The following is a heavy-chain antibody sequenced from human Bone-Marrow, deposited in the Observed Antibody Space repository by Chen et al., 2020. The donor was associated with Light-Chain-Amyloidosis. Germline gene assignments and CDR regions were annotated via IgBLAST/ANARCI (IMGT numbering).Heavy chain of an antibody. J-gene: IGHJ3*02. CDR2: IKEDGSEK. Sequence: EVQLVESGGGLVQAGGSLGASGAASGFTFSRYWMSWVRQAPGKGLEWVTNIKEDGSEKYYVDSLKGRFTIARDNAKNSVYLQMNSLKDEDTALYYCASYNGGAALNIWGQGTMVTVSS. D-gene: IGHD3-16*01. V-gene: IGHV3-7*01. CDR3: ASYNGGAALNI. CDR1: GFTFSRYW.